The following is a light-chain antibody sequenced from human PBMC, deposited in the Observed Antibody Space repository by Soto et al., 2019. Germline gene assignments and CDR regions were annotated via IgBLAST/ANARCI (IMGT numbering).Light chain of an antibody. Sequence: QSALTQPRSVSGSPGQSVTISCTGTSSDVGGYNYVSWYQQHPGKAPKLMIYDVSKRPSGVPDRFSGSKSGNTASLTISGLQAEDEADYYCCSYAGSYTFPFGTGTKLIVL. CDR1: SSDVGGYNY. J-gene: IGLJ1*01. CDR2: DVS. V-gene: IGLV2-11*01. CDR3: CSYAGSYTFP.